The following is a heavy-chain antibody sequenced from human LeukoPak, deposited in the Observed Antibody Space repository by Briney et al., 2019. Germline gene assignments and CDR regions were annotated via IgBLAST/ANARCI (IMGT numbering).Heavy chain of an antibody. CDR1: GGTFSSYA. Sequence: SVKVSCKAPGGTFSSYAISWVRQAPGQGLEWMGGIIPIFGTANYAQKFQGRVTITADKSTSTAYMELSSLRSEDTAVYYCARVRDGWSDAFDIWGQGTIVTVSS. CDR2: IIPIFGTA. CDR3: ARVRDGWSDAFDI. D-gene: IGHD6-19*01. V-gene: IGHV1-69*06. J-gene: IGHJ3*02.